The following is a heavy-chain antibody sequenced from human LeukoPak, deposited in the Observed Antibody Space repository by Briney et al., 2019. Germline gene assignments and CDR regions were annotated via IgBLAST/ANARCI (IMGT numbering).Heavy chain of an antibody. D-gene: IGHD6-13*01. V-gene: IGHV4-31*02. CDR2: IYYSGST. CDR3: ARGNLGPERIAAAGTVDY. CDR1: GFTFSDYY. J-gene: IGHJ4*02. Sequence: LRLSCAASGFTFSDYYMSWIRQHPGKGLEWIGYIYYSGSTYYNPSLKSRVTISVDTSKNQFSLKLSSVTAADTAVYYCARGNLGPERIAAAGTVDYWGQGTLVTVSS.